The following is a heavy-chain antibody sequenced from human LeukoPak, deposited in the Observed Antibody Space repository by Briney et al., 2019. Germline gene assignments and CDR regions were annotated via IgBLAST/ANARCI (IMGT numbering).Heavy chain of an antibody. Sequence: GRSLRLSCAASGFTFSSYAMHWARQAPGKGLEWVAVISYDGSNKYYADSVKGRFTISRDNSKNTLYLQMNSLRAEDTAVYYCARVSEARAWEYYFDYWGQGTLVTVSS. CDR2: ISYDGSNK. CDR3: ARVSEARAWEYYFDY. CDR1: GFTFSSYA. V-gene: IGHV3-30-3*01. J-gene: IGHJ4*02. D-gene: IGHD1-26*01.